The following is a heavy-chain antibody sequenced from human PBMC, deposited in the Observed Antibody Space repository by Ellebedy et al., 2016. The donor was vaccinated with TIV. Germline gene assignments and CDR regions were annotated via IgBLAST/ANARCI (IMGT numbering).Heavy chain of an antibody. V-gene: IGHV3-23*01. Sequence: GGSLRLSXETSGFTFSSFGMHWVRQAPGKGLEWVSGLTAGGDTTYYTDSVKGRFTISRDNSKNTLYLQMNSLRAEDTAVYYCARIPTTVTKPSEVYFDYWGQGTLVTVSS. J-gene: IGHJ4*02. CDR1: GFTFSSFG. CDR3: ARIPTTVTKPSEVYFDY. D-gene: IGHD4-11*01. CDR2: LTAGGDTT.